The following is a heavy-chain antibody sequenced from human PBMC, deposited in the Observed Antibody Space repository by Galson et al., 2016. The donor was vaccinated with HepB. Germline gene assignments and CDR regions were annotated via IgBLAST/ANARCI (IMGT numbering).Heavy chain of an antibody. CDR1: GYSFPTYW. CDR2: IYPDDSET. Sequence: QSGAEVKKPGESLKISCPGSGYSFPTYWIGWVRQMPGKGPEWMGSIYPDDSETRYSPSFQGQVTISADKSNSTAYLQWSSLKASDTAMFYCARLRSSGWLSAFEIWGQGTMVTVSS. CDR3: ARLRSSGWLSAFEI. J-gene: IGHJ3*02. D-gene: IGHD6-19*01. V-gene: IGHV5-51*01.